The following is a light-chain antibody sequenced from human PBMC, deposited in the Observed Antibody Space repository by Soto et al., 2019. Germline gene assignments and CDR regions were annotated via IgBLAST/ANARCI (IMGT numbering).Light chain of an antibody. CDR3: QQYNNWPPKFT. V-gene: IGKV3-15*01. J-gene: IGKJ3*01. CDR1: QSVSSN. CDR2: GAS. Sequence: EIVMTQSPATLSVSPGERATLSCRASQSVSSNLAWYQQKPGQAPRLLIYGASTRATGIPARFSGSGSGTEFTLTISSLQSADFAVYYCQQYNNWPPKFTFGPGTKVDIK.